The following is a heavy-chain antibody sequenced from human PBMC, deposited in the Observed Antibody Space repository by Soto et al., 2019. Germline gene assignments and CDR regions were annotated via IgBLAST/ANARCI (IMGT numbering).Heavy chain of an antibody. D-gene: IGHD3-3*02. V-gene: IGHV4-31*03. CDR3: ARAPLISIFFAYGMDV. Sequence: QVQLRESGPGLVKPSQTLSLTCTVSGGSISSGTYFWNWIRQHPGKGLEWMGYIYYSGKTYYNPSLKSRVTISVETSKNQLSLKLSSVTAADTAVYYCARAPLISIFFAYGMDVWGQGTTVTVSS. CDR2: IYYSGKT. J-gene: IGHJ6*02. CDR1: GGSISSGTYF.